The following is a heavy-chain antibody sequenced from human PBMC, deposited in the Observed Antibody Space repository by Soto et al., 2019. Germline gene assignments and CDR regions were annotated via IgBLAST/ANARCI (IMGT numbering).Heavy chain of an antibody. J-gene: IGHJ4*02. CDR2: IIPILGIA. D-gene: IGHD6-19*01. CDR3: ASDIIAVAGSDY. V-gene: IGHV1-69*02. CDR1: GGTFSSYT. Sequence: GASVKVSCKASGGTFSSYTISWERQAPGQGLEWMGRIIPILGIANYAQKFQGRVTITADKSTSTAYMELSSLRSEDTAVYYCASDIIAVAGSDYWGQGTLVTVSS.